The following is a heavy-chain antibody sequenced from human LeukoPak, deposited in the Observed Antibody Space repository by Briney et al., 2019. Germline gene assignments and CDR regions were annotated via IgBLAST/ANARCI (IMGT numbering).Heavy chain of an antibody. CDR2: IYYSGST. CDR1: GGSISSYS. V-gene: IGHV4-59*01. CDR3: ARDEGYSLDY. D-gene: IGHD5-18*01. J-gene: IGHJ4*02. Sequence: SETLSLTCTVSGGSISSYSSSWIRQPPGKGLEWIGYIYYSGSTNYNPSLKSLVTISVDTSKNQFSLKLSSVTAADTAVYYCARDEGYSLDYWGQGTLVTVSS.